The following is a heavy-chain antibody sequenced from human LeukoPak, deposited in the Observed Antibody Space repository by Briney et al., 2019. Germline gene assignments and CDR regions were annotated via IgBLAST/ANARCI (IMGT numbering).Heavy chain of an antibody. CDR1: GFTFSNYW. J-gene: IGHJ3*02. CDR2: IRYDGSNK. CDR3: AKRVTARYAFDI. V-gene: IGHV3-30*02. D-gene: IGHD1-14*01. Sequence: GGSLRLSCAASGFTFSNYWMHWVRQAPGKGLEWVAFIRYDGSNKYYADSVKGRFTISRDNSKNTLYLQMNSLRAEDTAVYYCAKRVTARYAFDIWGQGTMVTVSS.